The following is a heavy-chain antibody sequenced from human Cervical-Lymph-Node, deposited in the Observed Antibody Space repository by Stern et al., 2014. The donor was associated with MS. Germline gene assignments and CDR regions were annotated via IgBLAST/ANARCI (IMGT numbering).Heavy chain of an antibody. D-gene: IGHD6-19*01. V-gene: IGHV1-46*01. CDR3: AREYSSGWYRD. CDR1: GYTFTSYY. CDR2: INPSCGST. J-gene: IGHJ4*02. Sequence: QVQLGQSGAEVKKPGASVKVSCKASGYTFTSYYMHWVRQAPGQGLEWMGIINPSCGSTRYAQKFQGRVTMPRDTSTSTVYMELSSLRSEDTAVYYCAREYSSGWYRDWGQGTLVTVSS.